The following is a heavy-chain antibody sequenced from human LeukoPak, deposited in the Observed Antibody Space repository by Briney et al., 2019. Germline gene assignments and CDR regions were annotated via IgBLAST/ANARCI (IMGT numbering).Heavy chain of an antibody. CDR2: ISSSSSYI. CDR3: ARALTISSTKGAFDI. J-gene: IGHJ3*02. CDR1: GFTFSSYI. Sequence: GGSLRLSCAASGFTFSSYIMNWVRQAPGKGLEWVSSISSSSSYIYYADSVKGRFTISRDNAKNSLYLQMNSLRAEDTAVYYCARALTISSTKGAFDIWGQGTMVTVSS. V-gene: IGHV3-21*01. D-gene: IGHD3-3*01.